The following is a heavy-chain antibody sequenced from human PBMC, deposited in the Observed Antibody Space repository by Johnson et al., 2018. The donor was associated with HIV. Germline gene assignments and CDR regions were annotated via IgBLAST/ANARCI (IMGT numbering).Heavy chain of an antibody. CDR2: ISSSGSTI. D-gene: IGHD1-26*01. CDR3: ARGRPWGWELRRDAFDI. Sequence: QEQLVESGGGLVKPGGSLRLSCAASGFTCSDYYMSWIRQAPGKGLEWVSYISSSGSTIYYADSVTGRFTISRDNAKNSLYLHMNSRRVEDTALYYCARGRPWGWELRRDAFDIWGQGTMVTVSS. V-gene: IGHV3-11*01. J-gene: IGHJ3*02. CDR1: GFTCSDYY.